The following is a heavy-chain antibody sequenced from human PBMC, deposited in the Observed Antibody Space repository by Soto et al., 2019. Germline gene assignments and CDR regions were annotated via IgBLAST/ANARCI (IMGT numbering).Heavy chain of an antibody. CDR3: AATEYSSGWYYFDY. Sequence: GASVEVSCKASGFTFTSSAVQWVRQARGQRLEWVGWIVVGSGNTNYAQKFQERVTITRDMSTSTAYMELSSLRSEDTAVYYCAATEYSSGWYYFDYWGQGTLVTVSS. J-gene: IGHJ4*02. D-gene: IGHD6-19*01. CDR2: IVVGSGNT. V-gene: IGHV1-58*01. CDR1: GFTFTSSA.